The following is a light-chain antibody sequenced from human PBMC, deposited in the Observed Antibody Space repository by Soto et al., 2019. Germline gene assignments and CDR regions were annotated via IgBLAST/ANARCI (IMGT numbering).Light chain of an antibody. Sequence: DIQITQSPSSLSASVGDTVTITCRASQGISNSLAWYQQKPGKVPKLLIYGASTLQPGVPSRFSGSGSGTDFTLTISSLQPEDVATYYCQKYNSDPITFGQGTRLEIK. V-gene: IGKV1-27*01. CDR3: QKYNSDPIT. CDR1: QGISNS. J-gene: IGKJ5*01. CDR2: GAS.